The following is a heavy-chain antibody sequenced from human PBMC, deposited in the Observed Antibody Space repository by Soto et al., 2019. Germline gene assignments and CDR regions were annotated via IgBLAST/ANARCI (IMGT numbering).Heavy chain of an antibody. V-gene: IGHV3-23*01. CDR3: AKGRGACGHFDY. Sequence: DVQLLESGGGLVQPGGSLRLSCAASGFTFSSYAMGWVRQGPGKGLEWVAVVSIGGSTHYADSVRGRFTISKDNSKNTLSLQMNSLTAEDTAVYFCAKGRGACGHFDYWGQGALVTVSS. D-gene: IGHD2-21*02. CDR1: GFTFSSYA. J-gene: IGHJ4*02. CDR2: VSIGGST.